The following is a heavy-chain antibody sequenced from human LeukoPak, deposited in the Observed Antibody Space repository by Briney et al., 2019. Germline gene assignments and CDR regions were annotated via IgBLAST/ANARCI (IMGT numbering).Heavy chain of an antibody. J-gene: IGHJ4*02. CDR3: ARDSVYCSGGSCYAPIPWGY. V-gene: IGHV1-69*13. CDR2: IIPIFGTA. CDR1: GGTFSSYA. D-gene: IGHD2-15*01. Sequence: ASVTVSCKASGGTFSSYAISWVRQAPGQGLEWMGGIIPIFGTANYAQKFQGRVTITADESTSTAYMELSSLRSEDTAVYYCARDSVYCSGGSCYAPIPWGYRGQGTLVTVSS.